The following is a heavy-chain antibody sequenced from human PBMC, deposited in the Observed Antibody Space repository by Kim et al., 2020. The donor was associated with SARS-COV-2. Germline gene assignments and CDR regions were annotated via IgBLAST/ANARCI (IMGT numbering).Heavy chain of an antibody. CDR2: ISGSGGST. J-gene: IGHJ5*02. D-gene: IGHD2-2*01. CDR1: GFTFSSYA. Sequence: GGSLRLSCAASGFTFSSYAMSWVRQAPGKGLEWVSAISGSGGSTYYADSVKGRFTISRDNSKNTLYLQMNSLRAEDTAVYYCAKDTATVVVPAAHGEFDPWGQGTLVTVSS. CDR3: AKDTATVVVPAAHGEFDP. V-gene: IGHV3-23*01.